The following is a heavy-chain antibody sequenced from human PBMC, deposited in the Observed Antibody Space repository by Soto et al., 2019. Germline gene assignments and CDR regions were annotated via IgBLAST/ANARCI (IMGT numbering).Heavy chain of an antibody. CDR2: IIPIFGTA. V-gene: IGHV1-69*13. D-gene: IGHD2-2*01. CDR3: ARQEDIVLVPAAPFDY. J-gene: IGHJ4*02. Sequence: SVKVSCKASGGTFSSYAISWVRQAPGQGLEWMGGIIPIFGTANYAQKFQGRVTITADESTSTAYMELSSLRSEDTAVYYCARQEDIVLVPAAPFDYWGQGTLVTVSS. CDR1: GGTFSSYA.